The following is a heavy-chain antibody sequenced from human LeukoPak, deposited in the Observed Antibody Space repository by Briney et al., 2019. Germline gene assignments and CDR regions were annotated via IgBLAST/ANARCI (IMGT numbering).Heavy chain of an antibody. Sequence: GGSLRLSCAASGLTFSSYAISSVRQAPGKGLEWVSSISGSGGSTYYADSVKGRFTISRDNSKNTLYLQMNSLRAEDTAVYYCAKTPSYYYDSSGHKYYFDYWGQGTLVTVSS. D-gene: IGHD3-22*01. V-gene: IGHV3-23*01. CDR3: AKTPSYYYDSSGHKYYFDY. CDR1: GLTFSSYA. CDR2: ISGSGGST. J-gene: IGHJ4*02.